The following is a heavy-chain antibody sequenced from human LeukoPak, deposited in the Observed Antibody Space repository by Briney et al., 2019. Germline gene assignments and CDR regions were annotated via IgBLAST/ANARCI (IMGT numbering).Heavy chain of an antibody. CDR1: GGSFSGYY. V-gene: IGHV4-59*01. J-gene: IGHJ3*02. CDR3: ARDLEGDAFDI. Sequence: PSETLSLTCAVYGGSFSGYYWSWIRQPPGKGLEWIGYIYYSGSTNYNPSLKSRVTISVDTSKNQFSLKLSSVTAADTAVYYCARDLEGDAFDIWGQGTMVTVSS. CDR2: IYYSGST. D-gene: IGHD1-1*01.